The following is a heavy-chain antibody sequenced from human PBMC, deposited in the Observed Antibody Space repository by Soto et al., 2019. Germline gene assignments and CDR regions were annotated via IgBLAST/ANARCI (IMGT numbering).Heavy chain of an antibody. CDR2: ISGSGGST. J-gene: IGHJ5*02. Sequence: EVQLLESGGGLVQPGGSLRLSCAASGFTFSSYAMSWVRQAPGKGLEWVSAISGSGGSTYYADSVKGRFTISRDNSKNTLYLQMNSLIAEDTAVYYCAIPYSSPGWFDPWGQGTLVIVSS. V-gene: IGHV3-23*01. CDR1: GFTFSSYA. CDR3: AIPYSSPGWFDP. D-gene: IGHD6-13*01.